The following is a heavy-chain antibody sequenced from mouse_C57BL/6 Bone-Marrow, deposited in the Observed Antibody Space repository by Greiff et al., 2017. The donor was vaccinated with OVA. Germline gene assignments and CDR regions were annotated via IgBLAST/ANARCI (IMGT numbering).Heavy chain of an antibody. V-gene: IGHV14-4*01. CDR3: TPNCFAY. CDR1: GFNIKDDY. Sequence: VTLKESGAELVRPGASVKLSCTASGFNIKDDYMHWVKQRPEQGLEWIGWIDPENGDTEYASKFQGKATITADTSSNTAYLQLSSLTSEDTAVYYCTPNCFAYWGQGTLVTVSA. J-gene: IGHJ3*01. CDR2: IDPENGDT.